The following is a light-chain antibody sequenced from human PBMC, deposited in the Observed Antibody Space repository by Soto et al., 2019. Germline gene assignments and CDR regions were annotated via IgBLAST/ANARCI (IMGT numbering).Light chain of an antibody. CDR2: DAS. J-gene: IGKJ1*01. CDR3: QQRSNWPPWT. V-gene: IGKV3-11*01. CDR1: QSVSSY. Sequence: EMVLTQSPATLSLSPGERATLSCRASQSVSSYLAWYQQKPGQAPRLLIYDASNRATGIPARFSGSGSGTDFTLTISSLEPEDFAVYYCQQRSNWPPWTFGQGTTV.